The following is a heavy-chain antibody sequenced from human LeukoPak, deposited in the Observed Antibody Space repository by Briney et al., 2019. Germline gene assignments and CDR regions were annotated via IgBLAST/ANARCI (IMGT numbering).Heavy chain of an antibody. Sequence: SVKVSCKASGGTFSSYAISWVRQAPGQGLEWMGRIIPIFGTANYAQKFQGRVTITTDESTSTAYMELSSLRSEDTAVYYCASGASGGRWSPFDYWGQGTLVTVSS. D-gene: IGHD6-19*01. J-gene: IGHJ4*02. CDR3: ASGASGGRWSPFDY. CDR2: IIPIFGTA. CDR1: GGTFSSYA. V-gene: IGHV1-69*05.